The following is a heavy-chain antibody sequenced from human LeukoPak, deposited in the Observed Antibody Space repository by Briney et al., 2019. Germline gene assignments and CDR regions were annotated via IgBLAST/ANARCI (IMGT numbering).Heavy chain of an antibody. J-gene: IGHJ4*02. V-gene: IGHV3-21*01. Sequence: PGGSLRLSCAASGFTFSSYSMNRVRQAPGKGLEWVSSISSSSSYIYYADSVKGRFTISRDNAKNSLYLQMNSLRAEDTAVYYCARDLPNNYGDYLVDYWGQGTLVTVSS. CDR2: ISSSSSYI. D-gene: IGHD4-17*01. CDR3: ARDLPNNYGDYLVDY. CDR1: GFTFSSYS.